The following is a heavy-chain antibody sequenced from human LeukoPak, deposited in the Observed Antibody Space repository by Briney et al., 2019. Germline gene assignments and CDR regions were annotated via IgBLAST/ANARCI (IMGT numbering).Heavy chain of an antibody. D-gene: IGHD3-3*01. J-gene: IGHJ3*02. CDR2: ICTSGDCT. V-gene: IGHV3-21*01. Sequence: GGSLRLSCAASGFTFKNYGMSWVRQAPGKGLEWVSAICTSGDCTYYGDSVKGRFTISRDNAKNSLYLQMNSLRAEDTAVYYCARPEYYDFWSGYYTSDAFDIWGQGTMVTVSS. CDR3: ARPEYYDFWSGYYTSDAFDI. CDR1: GFTFKNYG.